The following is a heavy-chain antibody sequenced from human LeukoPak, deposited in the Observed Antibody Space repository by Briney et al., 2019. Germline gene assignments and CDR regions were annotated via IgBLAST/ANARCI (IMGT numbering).Heavy chain of an antibody. V-gene: IGHV3-53*01. CDR2: LYSGGNT. CDR3: ARGRGNSGYACDY. D-gene: IGHD5-12*01. J-gene: IGHJ4*02. CDR1: GFTVSSNY. Sequence: GGSLRLSCAASGFTVSSNYMSWVRQAPGKGLEWVSLLYSGGNTYYADSVKGRFTISRDLSKNTLYLQMNSLRAEDTAVYYCARGRGNSGYACDYWGQGTLVTVSS.